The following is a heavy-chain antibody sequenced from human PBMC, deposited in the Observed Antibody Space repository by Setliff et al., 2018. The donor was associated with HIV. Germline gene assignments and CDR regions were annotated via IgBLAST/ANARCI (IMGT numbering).Heavy chain of an antibody. CDR2: IYTSGST. J-gene: IGHJ6*03. CDR1: GGSVSSGSYY. Sequence: SETLSLTCTVSGGSVSSGSYYWNWIRQPAGKGLAWIGHIYTSGSTNYNPSLKSRVTMSLDTSKNQFSLKMSSVTAADTAVYYCARSYGDPPYYYYYMDVWGKGTTVTVSS. D-gene: IGHD4-17*01. V-gene: IGHV4-61*09. CDR3: ARSYGDPPYYYYYMDV.